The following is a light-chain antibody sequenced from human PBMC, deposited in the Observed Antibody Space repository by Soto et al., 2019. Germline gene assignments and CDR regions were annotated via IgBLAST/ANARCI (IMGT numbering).Light chain of an antibody. V-gene: IGKV3-20*01. Sequence: EIVLTQSPGILSLSPGERASLSCGASQSISSSFLAWYQQKPGQAPRLLIYGASSRATGIPDRFSGTGSETDFTLTISRLEPEDIAVYYCQQYNDWPGGTFGQGTKVDIK. CDR3: QQYNDWPGGT. J-gene: IGKJ1*01. CDR1: QSISSSF. CDR2: GAS.